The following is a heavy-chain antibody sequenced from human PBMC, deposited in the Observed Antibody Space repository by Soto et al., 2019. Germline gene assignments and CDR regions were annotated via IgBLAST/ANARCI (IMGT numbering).Heavy chain of an antibody. V-gene: IGHV1-69*01. CDR1: GGTFSSYA. D-gene: IGHD6-19*01. CDR3: ASRSSGWVTNYYYYYGMDV. CDR2: IIPIFGTA. J-gene: IGHJ6*02. Sequence: QVQLVQSGAEVKKPGSSVKVSCKASGGTFSSYAISWVRQAPGQGLEWMGGIIPIFGTANYAQKFQGRVTITADESTSTAYRELSSLRSEDTAVYYCASRSSGWVTNYYYYYGMDVWGQGTTVTVSS.